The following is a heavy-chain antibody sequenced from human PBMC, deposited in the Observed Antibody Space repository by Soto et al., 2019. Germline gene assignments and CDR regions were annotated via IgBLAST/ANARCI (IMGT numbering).Heavy chain of an antibody. Sequence: PGGSLRLSCAASGFTFSSYGMHWVRQAPGKGLEWVAVIWYDGSNKYYADSVKGRFTISRDNSKNTLYLQMNSLRAEDTAVYYCARDLHYYDSSGYSPFDYWGQGT. J-gene: IGHJ4*02. V-gene: IGHV3-33*01. CDR2: IWYDGSNK. CDR1: GFTFSSYG. D-gene: IGHD3-22*01. CDR3: ARDLHYYDSSGYSPFDY.